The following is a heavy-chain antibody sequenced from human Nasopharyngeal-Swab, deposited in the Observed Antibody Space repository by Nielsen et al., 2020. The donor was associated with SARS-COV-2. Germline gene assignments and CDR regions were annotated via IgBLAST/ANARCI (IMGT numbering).Heavy chain of an antibody. D-gene: IGHD6-13*01. CDR1: GFTFDDYA. Sequence: SLKSSFAASGFTFDDYAMRWFRQAPGKGLEWGSGISWNSGSIGYADSEKGGFTISRDTAKNSLYLQMNSPRAEDTALYYCAGAPTSQQLVLDYWGQGTLVTVAS. J-gene: IGHJ4*02. CDR3: AGAPTSQQLVLDY. V-gene: IGHV3-9*01. CDR2: ISWNSGSI.